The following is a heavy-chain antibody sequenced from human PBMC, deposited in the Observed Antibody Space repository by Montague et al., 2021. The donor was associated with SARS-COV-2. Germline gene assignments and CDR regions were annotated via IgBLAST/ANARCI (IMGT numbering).Heavy chain of an antibody. J-gene: IGHJ6*02. CDR2: IYYSGST. CDR1: GGSISSSSYY. V-gene: IGHV4-39*01. CDR3: ARLYDSYSYYYGMDV. D-gene: IGHD5/OR15-5a*01. Sequence: SETLSLTCTVSGGSISSSSYYWGWIRQPPGKGLEWIGSIYYSGSTYYNPSLKSRVTISVDTSKNQFSLKLSSVTAADTAVYYCARLYDSYSYYYGMDVWGQGTTVTVSS.